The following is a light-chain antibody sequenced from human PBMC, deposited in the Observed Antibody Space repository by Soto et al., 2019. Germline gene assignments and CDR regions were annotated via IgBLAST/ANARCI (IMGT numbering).Light chain of an antibody. CDR1: QGIAPY. Sequence: DVQMTQSPSSLSAFVGYRFTITCRASQGIAPYLAWFQQKPGKVPKLLIYATSTLQSGVPSRFSGSGSGTDFTLTINSLQPEDVGTYYCQKYNSAPLTFGGGTKVEIK. J-gene: IGKJ4*01. CDR2: ATS. CDR3: QKYNSAPLT. V-gene: IGKV1-27*01.